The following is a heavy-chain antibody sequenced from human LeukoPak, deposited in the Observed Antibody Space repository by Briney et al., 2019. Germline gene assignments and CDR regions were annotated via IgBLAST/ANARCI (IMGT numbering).Heavy chain of an antibody. J-gene: IGHJ4*02. D-gene: IGHD6-19*01. Sequence: ASLKVSCRPFGYTFTGYYIHWVRQAPGLGLEWMGWINPNTGATMYGQKFQGRVTLTRDTSIDTAYMELTNLRSDGTALYYCARDRVGSGWPRPYYFEFWGQGSLVTVSS. CDR1: GYTFTGYY. CDR3: ARDRVGSGWPRPYYFEF. V-gene: IGHV1-2*02. CDR2: INPNTGAT.